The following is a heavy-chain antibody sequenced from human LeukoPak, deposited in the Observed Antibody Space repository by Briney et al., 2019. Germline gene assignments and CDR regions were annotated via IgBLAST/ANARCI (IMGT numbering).Heavy chain of an antibody. Sequence: PSETLSLTCTVSGDSLSIYYWSWIRQSAGKGLEWIGRIYTSGSGNSDASLSGITDYTPSLKSRVTMSADTSKRQFSLKLSSVTAADTAVYYCARGWGSSWYYFDYWGQGTLVTVSS. CDR3: ARGWGSSWYYFDY. CDR1: GDSLSIYY. D-gene: IGHD6-13*01. CDR2: IYTSGSGNSDASLSGIT. J-gene: IGHJ4*02. V-gene: IGHV4-4*07.